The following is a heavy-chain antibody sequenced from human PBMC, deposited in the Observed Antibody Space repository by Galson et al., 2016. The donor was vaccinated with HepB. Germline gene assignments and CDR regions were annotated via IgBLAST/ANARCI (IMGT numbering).Heavy chain of an antibody. CDR2: IYYSGDT. J-gene: IGHJ6*02. CDR3: ARDSHSFMAVSYHYYGIDV. Sequence: SETLSLTCTVSRGSISSSSYYWGWIRQPPGKGLEWIGSIYYSGDTYYSPSLKSRVTISLDASKNQFSLKLSSVTAADTAVYYCARDSHSFMAVSYHYYGIDVWGQGTTVTVSS. CDR1: RGSISSSSYY. V-gene: IGHV4-39*07. D-gene: IGHD2-15*01.